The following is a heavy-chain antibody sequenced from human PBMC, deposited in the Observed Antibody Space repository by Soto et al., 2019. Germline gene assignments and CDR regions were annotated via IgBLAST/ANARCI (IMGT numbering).Heavy chain of an antibody. V-gene: IGHV3-30*18. J-gene: IGHJ6*02. CDR3: AKVKSYIVVVSGPDYGMDV. CDR1: GFTFSSYG. D-gene: IGHD2-21*02. Sequence: GGSLRLSCAASGFTFSSYGMHWVRQAPGKGLEWVAVISYDGSNKYYADSVKGRFTISRDNSKNTLYLQMNSLRAEDTAVYYCAKVKSYIVVVSGPDYGMDVWGQGTTVTVS. CDR2: ISYDGSNK.